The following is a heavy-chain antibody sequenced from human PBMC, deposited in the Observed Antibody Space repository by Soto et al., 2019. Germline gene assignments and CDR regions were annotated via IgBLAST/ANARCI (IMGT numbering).Heavy chain of an antibody. CDR1: GGSISSGGYY. V-gene: IGHV4-61*08. J-gene: IGHJ4*02. CDR2: IYYTGTT. CDR3: AGRYGSAIDY. Sequence: SETLSLTCTVSGGSISSGGYYWSWIRQPPGKGLEWIGYIYYTGTTNYNPSLKSRVTISVDTSKNQFSLKLSSVTAADTAVYYCAGRYGSAIDYWGQGTLVTVSS. D-gene: IGHD1-26*01.